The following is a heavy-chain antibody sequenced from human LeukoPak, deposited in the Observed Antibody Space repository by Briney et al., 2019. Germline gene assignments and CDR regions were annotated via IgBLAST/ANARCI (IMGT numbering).Heavy chain of an antibody. Sequence: PGGSLRLSCAASGFTFSSYWMHWVRQAPGKGLEWVSAISGSGGSTYYADSVKGRFTISRDNSKNTLYLQMNSLRAEDTAVYYCAKVGLETYYYDSSGYPDAFDIWGQGTMVTVSS. CDR2: ISGSGGST. CDR3: AKVGLETYYYDSSGYPDAFDI. V-gene: IGHV3-23*01. J-gene: IGHJ3*02. CDR1: GFTFSSYW. D-gene: IGHD3-22*01.